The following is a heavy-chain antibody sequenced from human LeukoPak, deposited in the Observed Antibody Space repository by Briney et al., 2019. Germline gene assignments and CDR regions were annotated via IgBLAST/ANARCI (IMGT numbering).Heavy chain of an antibody. V-gene: IGHV1-69*13. CDR1: GGTFSSYA. CDR3: ARDKWRYYDSSGYSD. D-gene: IGHD3-22*01. CDR2: IIPIFGTA. J-gene: IGHJ4*02. Sequence: ASVKVSCKASGGTFSSYAISWVRQAPGQGLEWMGGIIPIFGTANYAQKFQGRVTITADESTSTAYMELSSLRAEDTAVYYCARDKWRYYDSSGYSDWGQGTLVTVSS.